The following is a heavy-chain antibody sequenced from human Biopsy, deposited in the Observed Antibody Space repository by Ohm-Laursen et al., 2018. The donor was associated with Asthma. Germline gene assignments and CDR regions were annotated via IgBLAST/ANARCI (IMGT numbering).Heavy chain of an antibody. CDR3: ARDVMEWYLPAFGF. CDR2: GGSYYDGGLK. CDR1: GFTFRSYA. V-gene: IGHV3-30*04. Sequence: SLRLSCAASGFTFRSYAMHWVRQAPGKGLEWVAVGGSYYDGGLKYYADSVNGRFNVSRDDSKNTLYLQMNRLRPDDTAVYYCARDVMEWYLPAFGFWGQGTLVTVSS. J-gene: IGHJ4*02. D-gene: IGHD3-3*01.